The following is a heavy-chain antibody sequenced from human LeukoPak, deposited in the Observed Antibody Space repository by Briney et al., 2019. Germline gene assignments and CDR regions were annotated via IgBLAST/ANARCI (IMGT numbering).Heavy chain of an antibody. CDR2: ISSISSYI. Sequence: GGSLRLSCAASGFTFSIYSMNWVRQAPGEGLGWVSSISSISSYIYYADSVKGRFTISRDKAKDSLYLRIDRLRGAHTGMYFWAPERRVIKYFQHWGQGTLVTVSS. CDR1: GFTFSIYS. J-gene: IGHJ1*01. CDR3: APERRVIKYFQH. V-gene: IGHV3-21*01. D-gene: IGHD3-10*01.